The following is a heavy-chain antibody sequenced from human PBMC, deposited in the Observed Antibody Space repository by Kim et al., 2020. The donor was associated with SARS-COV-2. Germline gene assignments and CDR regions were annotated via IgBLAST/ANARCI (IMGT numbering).Heavy chain of an antibody. J-gene: IGHJ6*02. D-gene: IGHD3-10*01. CDR3: AREFGAVLYYYAFYYGMDV. V-gene: IGHV1-2*04. CDR1: GYTFTGYY. Sequence: ASVKVSCKASGYTFTGYYMHWVRQAPGQGLEWMGWINPNSGGTNYAQKFQGWVTMTRDTSISTAYMELSRLRSDDTAVYYCAREFGAVLYYYAFYYGMDVWGQGTTVTVSS. CDR2: INPNSGGT.